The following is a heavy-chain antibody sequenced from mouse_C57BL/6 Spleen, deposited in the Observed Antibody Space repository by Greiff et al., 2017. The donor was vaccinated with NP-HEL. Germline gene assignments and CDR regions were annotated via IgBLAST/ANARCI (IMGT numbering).Heavy chain of an antibody. D-gene: IGHD1-1*01. CDR3: VRSYGGYFDY. Sequence: EVQGVESGGGLVQPKGSLKLSCAASGFSFNTYAMNWVRQAPGKGLEWVARIRSKSNNYATYYADSVKDRFTISRDDSESMLYLQMNNLKTEDTAMYYCVRSYGGYFDYWGKGTTLTVSS. J-gene: IGHJ2*01. CDR2: IRSKSNNYAT. CDR1: GFSFNTYA. V-gene: IGHV10-1*01.